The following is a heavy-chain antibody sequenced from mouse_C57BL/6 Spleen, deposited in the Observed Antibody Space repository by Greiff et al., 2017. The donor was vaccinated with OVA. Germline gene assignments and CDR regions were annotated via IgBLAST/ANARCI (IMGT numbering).Heavy chain of an antibody. CDR3: ARGDGNAMDY. CDR1: GYTFTSYW. J-gene: IGHJ4*01. D-gene: IGHD2-1*01. CDR2: IDPSDSYT. Sequence: VQLQQPGAELVRPGTSVKLSCKASGYTFTSYWMHWVKQRPGQGLEWIGVIDPSDSYTNYNQKFKGKATLTVDTSSSTAYMQLSSLTSEDSAVYYCARGDGNAMDYWGQGTSVTVSS. V-gene: IGHV1-59*01.